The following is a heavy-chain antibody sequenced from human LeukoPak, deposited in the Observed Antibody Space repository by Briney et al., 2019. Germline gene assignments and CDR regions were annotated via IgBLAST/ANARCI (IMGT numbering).Heavy chain of an antibody. CDR2: ISSSSSDI. CDR3: AREPGSGGYGIDY. CDR1: GFTFRSYT. J-gene: IGHJ4*02. V-gene: IGHV3-21*01. Sequence: GGSLRLSCAASGFTFRSYTMNWVRQVPGEGLEWVSCISSSSSDIYYADSVKGRFTIFRDNAKNSLYLQMNSLRVEDTAVYYCAREPGSGGYGIDYWGQGTLVTVSS. D-gene: IGHD5-12*01.